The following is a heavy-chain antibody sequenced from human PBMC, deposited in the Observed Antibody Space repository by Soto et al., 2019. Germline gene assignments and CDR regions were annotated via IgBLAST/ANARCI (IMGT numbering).Heavy chain of an antibody. D-gene: IGHD3-3*01. J-gene: IGHJ6*03. Sequence: GGSLRLSCSASGFAFSDYTMGWVRLTPGKGLEWVSSISSSSSYIYYADSVKGRFTISRDNAKNSLYLQMNSLRAEDTAVYYCARDAGTIFGVVGDWYYMDVWGKGTTVTVSS. CDR2: ISSSSSYI. CDR1: GFAFSDYT. V-gene: IGHV3-21*01. CDR3: ARDAGTIFGVVGDWYYMDV.